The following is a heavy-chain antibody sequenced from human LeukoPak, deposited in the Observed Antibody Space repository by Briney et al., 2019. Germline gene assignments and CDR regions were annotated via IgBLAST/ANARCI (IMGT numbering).Heavy chain of an antibody. D-gene: IGHD3-10*01. CDR3: AKDTSDYYSSGSYFNWFDP. CDR2: ISWNSGSI. Sequence: PGGSLRLSCAASGFTFDDYAMHWVRQAPGKGLEWVSGISWNSGSIGYADSVKGRFTIFRDNAKNSLYLQMNSLRAEDTALYYCAKDTSDYYSSGSYFNWFDPWGQGTLVTVSS. J-gene: IGHJ5*02. V-gene: IGHV3-9*01. CDR1: GFTFDDYA.